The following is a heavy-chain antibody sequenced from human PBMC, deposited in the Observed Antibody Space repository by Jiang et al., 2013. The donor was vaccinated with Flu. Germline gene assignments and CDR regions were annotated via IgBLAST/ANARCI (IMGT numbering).Heavy chain of an antibody. Sequence: GLVKPGGSLRLSCVASGFRFSDYYMSWTRQAPGKGLEWISYISFDTTTIYYTDSVKGRFTISRDNTKRSLFLQMHSLRAEDTAVYYCAGARQYRDSYNSYWGQGTLVTVSS. CDR1: GFRFSDYY. V-gene: IGHV3-11*04. J-gene: IGHJ4*02. CDR2: ISFDTTTI. CDR3: AGARQYRDSYNSY. D-gene: IGHD5-24*01.